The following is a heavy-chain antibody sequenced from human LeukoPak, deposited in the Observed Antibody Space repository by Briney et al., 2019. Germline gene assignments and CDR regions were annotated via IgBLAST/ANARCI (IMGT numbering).Heavy chain of an antibody. D-gene: IGHD5-12*01. Sequence: PGGSLRLSCVVSGITLSNYGMSWVRQAPGKGLEWVARITGGGVTAYYADSVKGRFTISRDNSKTTLYLQMKSRRGEDTAVYYCAKNTVGETIGWEAYDIWGHGTLGGVSS. CDR1: GITLSNYG. J-gene: IGHJ3*02. CDR2: ITGGGVTA. V-gene: IGHV3-23*01. CDR3: AKNTVGETIGWEAYDI.